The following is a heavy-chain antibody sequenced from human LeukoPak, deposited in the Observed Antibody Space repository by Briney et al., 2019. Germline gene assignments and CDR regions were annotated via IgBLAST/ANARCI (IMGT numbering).Heavy chain of an antibody. CDR1: GGTISSYA. Sequence: SVKVSCKASGGTISSYAISWVRQAPGQGLEWMGGIIPIFGTANYAQKFQGRVTITTDESTSTAYMELSSLRSEDTAVFYCASSDGYNKAGYYYYMDVWGKGATVTVSS. J-gene: IGHJ6*03. CDR2: IIPIFGTA. D-gene: IGHD5-24*01. CDR3: ASSDGYNKAGYYYYMDV. V-gene: IGHV1-69*05.